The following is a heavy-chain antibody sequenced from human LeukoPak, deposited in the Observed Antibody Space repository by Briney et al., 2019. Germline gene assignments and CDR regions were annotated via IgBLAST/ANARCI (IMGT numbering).Heavy chain of an antibody. CDR1: GFTFSSYE. J-gene: IGHJ4*02. V-gene: IGHV3-48*03. D-gene: IGHD3-10*01. Sequence: GGSLRLSCAASGFTFSSYEMNWVRQAPGKGLEWVSYITGSGRTIYYADSVKGRFTISRDNAKNSLYLQMNSLRVEDTAVYYCARYYGSGSYFAPPFDYWGQGTLVTVSS. CDR3: ARYYGSGSYFAPPFDY. CDR2: ITGSGRTI.